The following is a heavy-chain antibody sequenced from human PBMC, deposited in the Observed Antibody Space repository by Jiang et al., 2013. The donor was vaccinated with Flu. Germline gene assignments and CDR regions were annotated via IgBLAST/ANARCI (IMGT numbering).Heavy chain of an antibody. Sequence: KGLEWVAVISYDGSNKYYADSVKGRFTISRDNSKNTLYLQMNSLRAEDTAVYYCARDSGGTHDYGDYGRSYYYGMDVWGQGTTVTVSS. CDR3: ARDSGGTHDYGDYGRSYYYGMDV. V-gene: IGHV3-30-3*01. J-gene: IGHJ6*02. D-gene: IGHD4-17*01. CDR2: ISYDGSNK.